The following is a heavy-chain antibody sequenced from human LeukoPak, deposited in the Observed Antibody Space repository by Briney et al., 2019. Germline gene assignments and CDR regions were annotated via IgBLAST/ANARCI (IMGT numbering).Heavy chain of an antibody. CDR2: ISSKTDGGTT. Sequence: PGGSLRLSCAASGITFSNAWMSWVRQTPGKGLEWVGHISSKTDGGTTDYAAPVKGRFTISRDGSENTLYLQMNSLKPEDTAVYYCTTRNYYDSSGYYFRFDCWGQGTLVTVSS. J-gene: IGHJ4*02. CDR1: GITFSNAW. CDR3: TTRNYYDSSGYYFRFDC. D-gene: IGHD3-22*01. V-gene: IGHV3-15*01.